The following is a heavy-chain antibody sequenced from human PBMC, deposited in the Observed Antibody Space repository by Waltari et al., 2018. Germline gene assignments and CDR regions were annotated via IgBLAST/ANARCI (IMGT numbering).Heavy chain of an antibody. CDR1: GFSFSNAW. J-gene: IGHJ4*02. V-gene: IGHV3-15*01. Sequence: EVQLVESGGDLVRPGGSLRLSCAASGFSFSNAWMSWVRQAPGKGLEWVGRIKSKTDGGTTDYAAPVKGRFTISRDDSENTLYLQMNSLKTDDTAVYYCTTLFGDFWSGYFFDYWGQGTLVTVSS. CDR2: IKSKTDGGTT. D-gene: IGHD3-3*01. CDR3: TTLFGDFWSGYFFDY.